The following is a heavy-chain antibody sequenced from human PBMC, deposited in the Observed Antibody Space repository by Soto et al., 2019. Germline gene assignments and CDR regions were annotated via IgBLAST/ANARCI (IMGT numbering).Heavy chain of an antibody. J-gene: IGHJ4*02. CDR3: AKGYYYDSSGTPYYFDY. CDR2: ISGSGGST. D-gene: IGHD3-22*01. Sequence: VGSLRLSCAASGFTFSSYAMSWVRQAPGKGLEWVSAISGSGGSTYYADSVKGRFTISRDNSKNTLYLQMNSLRAEDTAVYYCAKGYYYDSSGTPYYFDYWGQGTLVTSPQ. CDR1: GFTFSSYA. V-gene: IGHV3-23*01.